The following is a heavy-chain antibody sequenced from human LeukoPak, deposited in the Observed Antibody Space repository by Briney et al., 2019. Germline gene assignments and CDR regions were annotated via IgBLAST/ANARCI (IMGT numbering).Heavy chain of an antibody. CDR3: ARFRLGSDYYHMDV. CDR1: GGPISSYY. CDR2: IYYSGST. J-gene: IGHJ6*03. D-gene: IGHD7-27*01. V-gene: IGHV4-59*01. Sequence: SETLSLTGTASGGPISSYYWSWIRQPPGKGLEWIGYIYYSGSTSYNPSLKSRVTISVDTSKNQFSLKLSSVTAADTAVYYCARFRLGSDYYHMDVWGKGTTVTVSS.